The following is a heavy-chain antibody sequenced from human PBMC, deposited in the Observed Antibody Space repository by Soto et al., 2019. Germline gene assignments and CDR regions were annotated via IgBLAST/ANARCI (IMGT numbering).Heavy chain of an antibody. Sequence: PGGSLRLSCTASGFTFSDYGMSWSRQAPGKGLEWLGFIRRKANGGTTEYAASVKGRFTISRDDSKSIAYLQMDSLKTDDTAVYYCTRIGDYIKGGPWGQGTLVTVSS. CDR1: GFTFSDYG. J-gene: IGHJ5*02. CDR2: IRRKANGGTT. CDR3: TRIGDYIKGGP. D-gene: IGHD3-10*01. V-gene: IGHV3-49*03.